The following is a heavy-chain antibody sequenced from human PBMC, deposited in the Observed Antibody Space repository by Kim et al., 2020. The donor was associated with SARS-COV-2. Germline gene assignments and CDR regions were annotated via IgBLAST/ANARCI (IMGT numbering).Heavy chain of an antibody. CDR3: ASFAVVT. J-gene: IGHJ4*02. D-gene: IGHD2-21*02. CDR2: SSTTI. V-gene: IGHV3-48*01. Sequence: SSTTIYYADSVKGRFTISRDNAKFTVYLQMNSRRPEDTAVYYCASFAVVTGGQGTLVTVSS.